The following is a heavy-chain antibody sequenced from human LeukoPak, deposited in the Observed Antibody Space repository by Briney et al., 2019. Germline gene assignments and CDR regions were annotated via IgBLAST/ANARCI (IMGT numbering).Heavy chain of an antibody. D-gene: IGHD4-11*01. CDR1: GYSISIGYY. CDR2: FYHSGNS. V-gene: IGHV4-38-2*01. CDR3: ARHDFYSNYPHNWFDP. J-gene: IGHJ5*02. Sequence: SETLSLTCAVSGYSISIGYYWGWIRQPPGKGLEWIGSFYHSGNSYYNPSLKSRVSISVDTSKNQFSLNLSSVTAADTALYYCARHDFYSNYPHNWFDPWGQGTLVTVSS.